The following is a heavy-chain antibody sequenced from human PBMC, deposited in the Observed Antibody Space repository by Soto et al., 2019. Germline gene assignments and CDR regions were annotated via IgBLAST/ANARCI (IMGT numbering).Heavy chain of an antibody. CDR1: GYTFTSYG. CDR2: ISAYNGYT. J-gene: IGHJ6*02. V-gene: IGHV1-18*01. CDR3: ARGLLRWKGGMDV. Sequence: QVQLVQSGAEVKKPGASVMVSCETSGYTFTSYGISWVRQAPGQGPDWMGWISAYNGYTDYAQKFQGRVTVTTDASPSTAYMELRGLRSDDTAVYYCARGLLRWKGGMDVWGQGTTVTVSS. D-gene: IGHD4-17*01.